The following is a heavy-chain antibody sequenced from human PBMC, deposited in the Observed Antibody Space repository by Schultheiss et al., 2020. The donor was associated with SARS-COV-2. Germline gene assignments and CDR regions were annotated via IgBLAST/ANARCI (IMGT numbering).Heavy chain of an antibody. D-gene: IGHD5-18*01. CDR2: IHDSGSS. CDR3: ARQGDTAMVVGRNWFDP. V-gene: IGHV4-34*01. J-gene: IGHJ5*02. Sequence: SETLSLTCAVYGGSFSDYSWSWIRQPPGEGLEWIGEIHDSGSSNYNPSLKSRVTISVDTSKNQFSLKLSSVTAADTAVYYCARQGDTAMVVGRNWFDPWGQGILVTVSS. CDR1: GGSFSDYS.